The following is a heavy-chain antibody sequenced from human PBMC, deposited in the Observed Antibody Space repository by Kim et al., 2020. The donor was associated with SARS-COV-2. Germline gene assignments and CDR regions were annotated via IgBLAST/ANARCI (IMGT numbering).Heavy chain of an antibody. V-gene: IGHV3-33*01. CDR3: AREGRLNRQLWFGELHHLPFEY. J-gene: IGHJ4*02. D-gene: IGHD3-10*01. CDR1: GFTFSSYG. Sequence: GGSLRLSCAASGFTFSSYGMHWVRQAPGKGLEWVAVIWYDGSNKYYADSVKGRFTISRDNSKNTLYLQMNSLRAEDTAVYYCAREGRLNRQLWFGELHHLPFEYWGQGTLVTVSS. CDR2: IWYDGSNK.